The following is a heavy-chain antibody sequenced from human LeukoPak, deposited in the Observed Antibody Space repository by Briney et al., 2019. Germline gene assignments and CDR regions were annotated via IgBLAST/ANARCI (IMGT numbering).Heavy chain of an antibody. V-gene: IGHV1-2*02. J-gene: IGHJ4*02. D-gene: IGHD3-10*01. CDR2: VKPYNGDT. CDR1: GHSFTAYY. CDR3: ARIEGSASTWYD. Sequence: ASVTVSCKTSGHSFTAYYMHWVRQAPGQGLEWLGYVKPYNGDTKIAQKFLGRVTLTRDTSITTAYMELDRLTSDDTAVYYCARIEGSASTWYDWGQGTLVTVSS.